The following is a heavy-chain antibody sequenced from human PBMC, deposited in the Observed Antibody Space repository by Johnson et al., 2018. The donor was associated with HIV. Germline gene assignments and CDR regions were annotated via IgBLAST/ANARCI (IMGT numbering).Heavy chain of an antibody. Sequence: VQLVESGGGLVKPGGSLRLSCAASGFTFSSYAMSWVRQAPGKGLEWVSAISGSGGSTYYADSVTGRLPISRDNSKNTLYLQMNSLKIEDTAVYYCTTGSRIQFWFNDAFDIWGQGPMVTVSS. CDR2: ISGSGGST. CDR1: GFTFSSYA. CDR3: TTGSRIQFWFNDAFDI. J-gene: IGHJ3*02. D-gene: IGHD5-18*01. V-gene: IGHV3-23*04.